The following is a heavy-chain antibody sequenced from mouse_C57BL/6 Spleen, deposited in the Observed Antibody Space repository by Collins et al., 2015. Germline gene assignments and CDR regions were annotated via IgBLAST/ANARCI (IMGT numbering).Heavy chain of an antibody. CDR3: ARDEEFYYYGSSYEGVAY. CDR1: GYSITSGYY. Sequence: DVQLQESGPGLVKPSQSLSLTCSVTGYSITSGYYWNWIRQFPGNKLEWMGYISYDGSNNYNPSLKNRISITRDTSKNQFFLKLNSVTTEDTATYYCARDEEFYYYGSSYEGVAYWGQGTLVTVSA. D-gene: IGHD1-1*01. J-gene: IGHJ3*01. CDR2: ISYDGSN. V-gene: IGHV3-6*02.